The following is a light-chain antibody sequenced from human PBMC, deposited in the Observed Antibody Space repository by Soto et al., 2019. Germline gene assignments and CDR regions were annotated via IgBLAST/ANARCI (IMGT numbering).Light chain of an antibody. J-gene: IGLJ1*01. Sequence: QSVLTQPGSVSGSPGQSITISCTGTSSYVGGYNYVSWYQQHPGKAPKLMIYDVSNRPSGVSNRFSGSKSGNTASLTISGLQAEDEADYYCSSYTSSSTAGFGAGTKVTVL. CDR1: SSYVGGYNY. CDR3: SSYTSSSTAG. CDR2: DVS. V-gene: IGLV2-14*01.